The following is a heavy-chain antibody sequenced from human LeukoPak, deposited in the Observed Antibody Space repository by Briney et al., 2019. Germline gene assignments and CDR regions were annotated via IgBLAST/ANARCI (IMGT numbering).Heavy chain of an antibody. D-gene: IGHD4-23*01. Sequence: GGSLRLSCAASGFTFSSHGMSWVRQAPGRGLEWVANIKQDGSEKYYVDSVKGRFTISRDNAKNSVFLQMNNLRAEDSAIYYCARGARWAYYFDYWGQGSLVTVSS. V-gene: IGHV3-7*03. CDR1: GFTFSSHG. J-gene: IGHJ4*02. CDR2: IKQDGSEK. CDR3: ARGARWAYYFDY.